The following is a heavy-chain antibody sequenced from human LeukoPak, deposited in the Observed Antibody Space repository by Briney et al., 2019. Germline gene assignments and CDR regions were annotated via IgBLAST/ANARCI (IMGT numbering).Heavy chain of an antibody. CDR3: TRDRGAYNLYDY. J-gene: IGHJ4*02. V-gene: IGHV3-49*03. Sequence: GGSLRLSCTASGFTFGDYAMSWIRQAPGKGLEWVGFIRSKAYGETADYAASVKGRFTISRDDSKAIAYLQMNGLKTEDTAVYHCTRDRGAYNLYDYWGQGTLVTVSS. CDR1: GFTFGDYA. CDR2: IRSKAYGETA. D-gene: IGHD1-1*01.